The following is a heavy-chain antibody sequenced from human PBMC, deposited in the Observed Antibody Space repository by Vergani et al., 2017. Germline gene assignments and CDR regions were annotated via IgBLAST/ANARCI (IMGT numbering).Heavy chain of an antibody. Sequence: EVQLVESGGGLVQPGGSLRLSCAASGFTVSSNYMSWVRQAPGKGLGWVSVIYSGGSTYYADSVKGRFTISRHNSKDTLYLQMNSLRAEDTSVYYCARTPHLRYSSYVDYGMDVWGQGTTVTVS. J-gene: IGHJ6*02. CDR2: IYSGGST. CDR1: GFTVSSNY. V-gene: IGHV3-53*04. CDR3: ARTPHLRYSSYVDYGMDV. D-gene: IGHD4-11*01.